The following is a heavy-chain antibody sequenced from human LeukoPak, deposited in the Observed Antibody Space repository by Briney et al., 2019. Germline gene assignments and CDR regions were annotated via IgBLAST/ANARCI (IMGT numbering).Heavy chain of an antibody. J-gene: IGHJ4*02. CDR3: AKDPQQQLAGNPLDY. V-gene: IGHV3-30*04. Sequence: DPGGSLRLSCAASGFTFSSYAMHWVRQAPGKGLEWVAVISYDGSNKYYADSVKGRFTISRDNSKNTLYLQMNSLRAEDTAVYYCAKDPQQQLAGNPLDYWGQGTLVTVSS. CDR2: ISYDGSNK. D-gene: IGHD6-13*01. CDR1: GFTFSSYA.